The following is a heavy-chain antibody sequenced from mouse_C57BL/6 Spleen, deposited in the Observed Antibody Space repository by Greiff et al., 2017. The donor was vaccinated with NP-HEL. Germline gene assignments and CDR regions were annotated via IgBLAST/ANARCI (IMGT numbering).Heavy chain of an antibody. D-gene: IGHD2-4*01. CDR3: ARGLRRDFDY. CDR2: IDPSDSET. Sequence: VQLQQSGAELVRPGSSVKLSCKASGYTFTSYWMQWVKQRPIQGLEWIGNIDPSDSETHYNQKFKDKATLTVDKSSSTAYMQLSSLTSEDSAVYYCARGLRRDFDYWGQGTTLTVSS. V-gene: IGHV1-52*01. J-gene: IGHJ2*01. CDR1: GYTFTSYW.